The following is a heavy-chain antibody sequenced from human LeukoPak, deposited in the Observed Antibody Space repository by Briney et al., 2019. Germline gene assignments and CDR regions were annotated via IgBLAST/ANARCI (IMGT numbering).Heavy chain of an antibody. CDR3: ANPRYCSSTSCYPFDY. CDR2: IIPILGIA. V-gene: IGHV1-69*04. J-gene: IGHJ4*02. Sequence: GASVKVSCKASGGTFSSYAISWVRQAPGQGLEWMGRIIPILGIANYAQKFQGRVTITADKSTSTAYMELSSLRSEDTAVYYCANPRYCSSTSCYPFDYWGQGTLVTVSS. CDR1: GGTFSSYA. D-gene: IGHD2-2*01.